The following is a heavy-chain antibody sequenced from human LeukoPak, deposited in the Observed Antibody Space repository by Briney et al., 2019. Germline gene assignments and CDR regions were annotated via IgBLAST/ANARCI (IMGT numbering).Heavy chain of an antibody. V-gene: IGHV4-38-2*02. CDR3: ARAFCVGECFVLHIFFDS. J-gene: IGHJ4*02. CDR1: GYSIGSGYF. CDR2: IYQRATV. D-gene: IGHD2-21*01. Sequence: SETLSLTCNVSGYSIGSGYFWGWVRQAPGKGLEWIGSIYQRATVHYNPSLKSRVTISLDTSKNHFSLNLRSMQASDTAVYYCARAFCVGECFVLHIFFDSWGQGTLVTVSS.